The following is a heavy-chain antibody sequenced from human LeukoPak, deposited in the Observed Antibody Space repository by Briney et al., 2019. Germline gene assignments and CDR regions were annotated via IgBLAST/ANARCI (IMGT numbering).Heavy chain of an antibody. CDR1: GYD. D-gene: IGHD6-25*01. CDR3: ARVVAAKPDEDWLDP. Sequence: GYDWSWIRQQPGKGLEWFGYIYYSGSTYYHPSLKSRVTISVDTSKSQFSLKLSSVTAADTAVYYCARVVAAKPDEDWLDPWGQGTLVTVPS. V-gene: IGHV4-31*02. CDR2: IYYSGST. J-gene: IGHJ5*02.